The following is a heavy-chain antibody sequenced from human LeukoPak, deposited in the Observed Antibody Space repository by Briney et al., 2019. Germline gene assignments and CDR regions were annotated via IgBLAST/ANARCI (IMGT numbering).Heavy chain of an antibody. D-gene: IGHD3-16*02. CDR2: MNPNSGNT. V-gene: IGHV1-8*01. Sequence: GASVKVSCKASGYTFTSYDINWVRQATGQGLEWMGWMNPNSGNTGYAQKFQGRVTMTRNTSISTAYMELSSLRSEDTAVYYCATQITFGGVIVLDYWGQGTLVTVSS. CDR3: ATQITFGGVIVLDY. J-gene: IGHJ4*02. CDR1: GYTFTSYD.